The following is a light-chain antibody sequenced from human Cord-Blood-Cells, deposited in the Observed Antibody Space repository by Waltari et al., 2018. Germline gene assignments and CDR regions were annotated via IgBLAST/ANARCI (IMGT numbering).Light chain of an antibody. CDR3: QKYYSTPWT. CDR1: QSVLSSSNNKNY. J-gene: IGKJ1*01. Sequence: DIVMTQSPDSLAVSLGERATINCKSSQSVLSSSNNKNYLAWYQQKPGQPPKLLIYWAYTRESGVPDRFRGSGSGTDFTLTISSLQAEDVAVYYCQKYYSTPWTFGQGTKVEIK. CDR2: WAY. V-gene: IGKV4-1*01.